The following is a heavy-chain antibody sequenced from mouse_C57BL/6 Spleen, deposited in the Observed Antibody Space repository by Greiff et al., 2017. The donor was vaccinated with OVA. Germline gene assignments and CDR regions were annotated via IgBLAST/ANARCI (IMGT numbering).Heavy chain of an antibody. CDR2: INPNYGTT. CDR1: GYSFTDYN. V-gene: IGHV1-39*01. D-gene: IGHD2-5*01. J-gene: IGHJ4*01. CDR3: ARRAYYSTDYYAMDY. Sequence: VHVKQSGPELVKPGASVKISCKASGYSFTDYNMNWVKQSNGKSLEWIGVINPNYGTTSYNQKFKGKATLTVDQSSSTAYMQLNSLTSEDSAVYYCARRAYYSTDYYAMDYWGQGTSVTVSS.